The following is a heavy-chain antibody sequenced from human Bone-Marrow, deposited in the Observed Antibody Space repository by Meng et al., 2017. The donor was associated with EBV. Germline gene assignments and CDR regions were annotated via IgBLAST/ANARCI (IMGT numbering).Heavy chain of an antibody. CDR2: INHSGST. V-gene: IGHV4-34*01. CDR3: ATQRRDTDWFYP. J-gene: IGHJ5*02. CDR1: GGSFSGYY. D-gene: IGHD6-25*01. Sequence: QGQLQQWGAGPLKPSETLSLTCAVYGGSFSGYYWTWIRQPPGKGLEWIGEINHSGSTNYNPSLKSRVTISVDTSKNQFSLKLSSVTAADTAVYYCATQRRDTDWFYPWGQGTLVTVSS.